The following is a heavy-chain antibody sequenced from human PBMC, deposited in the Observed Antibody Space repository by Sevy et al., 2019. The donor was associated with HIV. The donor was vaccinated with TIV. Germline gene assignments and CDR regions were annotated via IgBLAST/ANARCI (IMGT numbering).Heavy chain of an antibody. CDR2: IRYDGSNK. J-gene: IGHJ6*02. Sequence: GGSLRLSCAASGFTFSSYGMHWVRQAPGKGLEWVAFIRYDGSNKYYADSVKGRFTISRDNSKNTLYLQMNSLRAEDTAVYYCAKDLGSSWAYGDYYYGMDVWGQGTTVNVSS. V-gene: IGHV3-30*02. CDR1: GFTFSSYG. CDR3: AKDLGSSWAYGDYYYGMDV. D-gene: IGHD6-13*01.